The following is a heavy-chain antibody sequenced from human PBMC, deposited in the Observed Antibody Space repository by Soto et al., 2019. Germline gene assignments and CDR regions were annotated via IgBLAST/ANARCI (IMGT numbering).Heavy chain of an antibody. V-gene: IGHV3-66*01. J-gene: IGHJ4*01. D-gene: IGHD4-17*01. Sequence: GSLRLSCAASGFTVSSTFMSWVRQAPGKGLEWVSVIYSIGTTYYADSVKGRFTISRDTSKNTLYLQMNSLRGEDTAVYYCARDRDYGGFDYWGHGTLVTVSS. CDR2: IYSIGTT. CDR1: GFTVSSTF. CDR3: ARDRDYGGFDY.